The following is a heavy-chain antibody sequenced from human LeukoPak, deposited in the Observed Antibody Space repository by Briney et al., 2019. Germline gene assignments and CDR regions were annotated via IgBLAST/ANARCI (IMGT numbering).Heavy chain of an antibody. V-gene: IGHV3-30-3*01. CDR1: GFTFSSYV. Sequence: GGSLRLSCAASGFTFSSYVMHWVRQAPGKGLEWVAVISYDGSNKYYADSVKGRFTISRDNSKNTLYLQMNSLRAEDTAVYYCAREPFWSGYFSNLHFDYWGRGALVTVSS. CDR2: ISYDGSNK. J-gene: IGHJ4*02. CDR3: AREPFWSGYFSNLHFDY. D-gene: IGHD3-3*01.